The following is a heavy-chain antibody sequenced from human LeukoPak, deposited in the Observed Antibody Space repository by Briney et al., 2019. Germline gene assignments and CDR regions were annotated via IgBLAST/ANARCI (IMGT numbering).Heavy chain of an antibody. D-gene: IGHD5-12*01. CDR2: ITDAVGST. J-gene: IGHJ4*02. CDR1: GFIFSKDA. V-gene: IGHV3-23*01. CDR3: AKEIFSGLLYIDY. Sequence: GGSLRLSCAASGFIFSKDAMHWVRQAPGKGLEWVSAITDAVGSTHYADSVKGRFTISSDNSKNTVYLQMNSLRPEDMAVYYCAKEIFSGLLYIDYWGQGTLVTVSS.